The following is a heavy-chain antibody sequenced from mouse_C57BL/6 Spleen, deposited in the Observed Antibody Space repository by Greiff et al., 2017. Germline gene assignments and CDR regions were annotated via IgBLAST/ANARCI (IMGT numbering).Heavy chain of an antibody. Sequence: EVKLVDSGGGLVQPGGSLKLSCAASGFTFSDYYMYWVRQTPEKRLEWVAYISNGGGSTYYPDTVKGRFTISRDNAKNTLYLQMSRLKSEDTAMYYCARQGDYAYYAMDYWGQGTSVTVSS. CDR2: ISNGGGST. CDR3: ARQGDYAYYAMDY. J-gene: IGHJ4*01. CDR1: GFTFSDYY. D-gene: IGHD2-4*01. V-gene: IGHV5-12*01.